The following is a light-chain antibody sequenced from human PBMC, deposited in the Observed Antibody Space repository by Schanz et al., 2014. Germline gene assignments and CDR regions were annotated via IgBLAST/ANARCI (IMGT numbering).Light chain of an antibody. CDR2: DVY. CDR1: SSDVGAYNH. J-gene: IGLJ2*01. CDR3: SSYAGSSNFT. V-gene: IGLV2-14*03. Sequence: QSALTQPASVSGSPGQSITISCTGTSSDVGAYNHVSWYQQHPGKAPKLIIYDVYNRPSGVSNRFSGSKSDNTASLTVSGLQPEDEADYYGSSYAGSSNFTFGGRTKLTVL.